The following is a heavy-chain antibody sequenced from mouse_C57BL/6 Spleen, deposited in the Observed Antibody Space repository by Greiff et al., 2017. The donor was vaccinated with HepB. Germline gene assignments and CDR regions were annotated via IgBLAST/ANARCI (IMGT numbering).Heavy chain of an antibody. CDR1: GYSITSGYG. D-gene: IGHD1-2*01. CDR3: ARTARIKY. V-gene: IGHV3-2*02. J-gene: IGHJ2*01. Sequence: DVQLQESGPGLVKPSQSLSLTCTVTGYSITSGYGWNWIRQFPGNKLEWMGYISYSGSTNYKPSLKSRISITRDTSKNQFFLQLNSVTTEDTATYDCARTARIKYWGQGTTLTVSS. CDR2: ISYSGST.